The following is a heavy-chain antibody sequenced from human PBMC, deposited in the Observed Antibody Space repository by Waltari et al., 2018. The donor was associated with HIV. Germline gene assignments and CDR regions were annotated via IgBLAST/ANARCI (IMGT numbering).Heavy chain of an antibody. CDR1: GFTFSSYG. J-gene: IGHJ4*02. D-gene: IGHD6-13*01. V-gene: IGHV3-30*02. Sequence: QVQLVESGGGVVQPGGSLRPSCAESGFTFSSYGMHWFRQAPGKGLEWVAFIRYDGSNKYYADSVKGRFTISRDNSKNTLYLQMNSLRAEDTAVYYCAKGRIAAAGIIGYWGQGTLVTVSS. CDR2: IRYDGSNK. CDR3: AKGRIAAAGIIGY.